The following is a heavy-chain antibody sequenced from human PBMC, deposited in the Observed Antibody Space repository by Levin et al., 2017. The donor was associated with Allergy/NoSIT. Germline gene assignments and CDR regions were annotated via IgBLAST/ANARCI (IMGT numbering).Heavy chain of an antibody. V-gene: IGHV3-9*01. CDR3: ARDNIGLPDAFDI. CDR2: ISWNSGSI. CDR1: GFTFDDYA. Sequence: HPGGSLRLSCAASGFTFDDYAMHWVRQAPGKGLEWVSGISWNSGSIGYADSVKGRFTISRDKAKNSLYLQMNSLRTADTALYYCARDNIGLPDAFDIWGQGTMVIVSS. J-gene: IGHJ3*02. D-gene: IGHD3-10*01.